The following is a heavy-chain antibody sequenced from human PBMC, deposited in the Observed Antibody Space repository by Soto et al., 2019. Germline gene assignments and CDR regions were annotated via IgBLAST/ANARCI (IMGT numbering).Heavy chain of an antibody. CDR2: ISGSGGST. V-gene: IGHV3-23*01. CDR1: GVTFSSYA. J-gene: IGHJ3*02. D-gene: IGHD3-3*01. CDR3: AKGAITIFGVVIFAFDI. Sequence: PGGSLRLSCAASGVTFSSYARSWVRQAPGKGLEWVSAISGSGGSTYYADSVKGRFTISRDNSKNTLYLQMNSLRAEDTAVYYCAKGAITIFGVVIFAFDIWGQGTMVTVSS.